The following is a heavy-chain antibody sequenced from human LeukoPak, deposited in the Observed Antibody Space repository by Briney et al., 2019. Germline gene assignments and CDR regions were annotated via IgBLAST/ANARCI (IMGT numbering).Heavy chain of an antibody. CDR2: ISSTSTYI. V-gene: IGHV3-21*01. CDR3: AREYCSGGSCYNDAFDI. Sequence: GGSLRLSCAASGFTFSSYGMSWVRQAPGKGLEWVSSISSTSTYIYYADSVKGRFTISRDNAKNSLYLQMNSLRAEDTAVYYCAREYCSGGSCYNDAFDIWGQGTMVTVSS. CDR1: GFTFSSYG. D-gene: IGHD2-15*01. J-gene: IGHJ3*02.